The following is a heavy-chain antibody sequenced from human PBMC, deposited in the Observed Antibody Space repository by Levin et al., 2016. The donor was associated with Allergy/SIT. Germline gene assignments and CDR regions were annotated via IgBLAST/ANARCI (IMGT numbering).Heavy chain of an antibody. CDR2: ISGTGGST. Sequence: GGSLRLSCAASGFTFSNYAMSWVRQAPGKGLEWVSAISGTGGSTYYADSVKGRFTISRDNSKNTLYVQMNSLRAEDTALYYCAKDADKYCSGGSCYFDYWGQGTLVTVSS. D-gene: IGHD2-15*01. CDR1: GFTFSNYA. V-gene: IGHV3-23*01. CDR3: AKDADKYCSGGSCYFDY. J-gene: IGHJ4*02.